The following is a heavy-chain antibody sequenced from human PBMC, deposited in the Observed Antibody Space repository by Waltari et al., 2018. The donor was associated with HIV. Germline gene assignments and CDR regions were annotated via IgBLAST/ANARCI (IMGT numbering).Heavy chain of an antibody. CDR2: IRSKAYGGTT. CDR1: GFTFGGYA. V-gene: IGHV3-49*03. CDR3: TRAGYWEVVVAAPGYWFDP. J-gene: IGHJ5*02. D-gene: IGHD2-15*01. Sequence: EVQLVESGGGLLQAGRSLELPCTASGFTFGGYAMRWFRQAPGKWLEWVGFIRSKAYGGTTEYAASVKGRFTFSRDDSKSIAYLEMNSLKTEDTAVYYCTRAGYWEVVVAAPGYWFDPWGQGTLVTVSS.